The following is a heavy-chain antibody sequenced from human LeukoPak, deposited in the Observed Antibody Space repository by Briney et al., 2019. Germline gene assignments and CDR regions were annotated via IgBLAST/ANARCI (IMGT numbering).Heavy chain of an antibody. CDR1: GFTFSRYR. D-gene: IGHD3-10*01. CDR2: ISTGGEVT. Sequence: GGSLRLSCAASGFTFSRYRMCGLRQAPGKGLEWVSVISTGGEVTYYADSVKGRFTISRDNSKNTLYLQVNSLRGEDTAVYYCAKDPMVRGSTYDYWGQGTLVTVSS. J-gene: IGHJ4*02. V-gene: IGHV3-23*01. CDR3: AKDPMVRGSTYDY.